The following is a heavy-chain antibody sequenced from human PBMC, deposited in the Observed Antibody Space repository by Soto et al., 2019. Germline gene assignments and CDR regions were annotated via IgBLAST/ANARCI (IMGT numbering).Heavy chain of an antibody. J-gene: IGHJ5*02. CDR1: GGSISSSSYY. D-gene: IGHD2-21*01. CDR2: IYYSGST. V-gene: IGHV4-39*01. Sequence: PSETLSLTCTVSGGSISSSSYYWGWIRQPPGKGLEWIGSIYYSGSTYYKPSLKSRVTISVDTSKNQFSLKLSSVTAADTVVYYCARQHIVVVRNWFDPWGQGTLVTVSS. CDR3: ARQHIVVVRNWFDP.